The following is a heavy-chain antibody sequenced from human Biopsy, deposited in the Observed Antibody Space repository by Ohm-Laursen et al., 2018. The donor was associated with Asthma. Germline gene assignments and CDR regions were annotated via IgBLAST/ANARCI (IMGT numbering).Heavy chain of an antibody. V-gene: IGHV3-30-3*01. CDR1: GLNFEDYV. CDR2: GGSYYDGGLK. D-gene: IGHD3-3*01. CDR3: ARDVMEWYLPAFDF. J-gene: IGHJ4*02. Sequence: RSLRLSCTASGLNFEDYVMHWVRQAPGKGLEWVAVGGSYYDGGLKYYADSVNGRFTVSRDDSKNTLYLQMNSLRPDDTAVYYCARDVMEWYLPAFDFWGQGTLVTVSS.